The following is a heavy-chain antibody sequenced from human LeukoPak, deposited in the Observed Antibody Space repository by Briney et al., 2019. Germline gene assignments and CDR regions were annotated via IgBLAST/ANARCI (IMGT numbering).Heavy chain of an antibody. CDR1: GGSISSYY. Sequence: SETLSLTCTVSGGSISSYYWSWIRQPPGKGLEWIGYISYSGSTNYNPSLKSRVTISVDTSKNQFSLKLSSVTAADTAVYYCARVVVPAAIRSEDNWFDPWGQGTLVTVSS. J-gene: IGHJ5*02. D-gene: IGHD2-2*01. CDR3: ARVVVPAAIRSEDNWFDP. CDR2: ISYSGST. V-gene: IGHV4-59*12.